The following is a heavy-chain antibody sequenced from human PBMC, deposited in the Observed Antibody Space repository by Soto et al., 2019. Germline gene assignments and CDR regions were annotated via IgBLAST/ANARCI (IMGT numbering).Heavy chain of an antibody. CDR3: ARRFLEDTAMVFPDAFDI. Sequence: EVQLVESGGGLVQPGGSLRLSCAASGFTFSSYSMNWVRQAPGKGLEWVSYISSSSSTIYYADSVKGRFTISRDNAKNSLYLQMNSLRAEDTAVYYCARRFLEDTAMVFPDAFDIWGQGTMVTVSS. CDR2: ISSSSSTI. V-gene: IGHV3-48*01. D-gene: IGHD5-18*01. CDR1: GFTFSSYS. J-gene: IGHJ3*02.